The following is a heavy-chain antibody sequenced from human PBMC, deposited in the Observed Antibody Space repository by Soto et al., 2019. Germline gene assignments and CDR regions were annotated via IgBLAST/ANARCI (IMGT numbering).Heavy chain of an antibody. J-gene: IGHJ3*02. Sequence: PGGSLRLSCAASGFTVSSNDMSWVRQAPGKGLEWVSVIYSGGSTYYADSVKGRFTISRDNAKNSLYLQMNSLRAEDTAVYYCARVKSAGFDAFDIWGQGTMVTVSS. V-gene: IGHV3-53*01. D-gene: IGHD6-13*01. CDR3: ARVKSAGFDAFDI. CDR2: IYSGGST. CDR1: GFTVSSND.